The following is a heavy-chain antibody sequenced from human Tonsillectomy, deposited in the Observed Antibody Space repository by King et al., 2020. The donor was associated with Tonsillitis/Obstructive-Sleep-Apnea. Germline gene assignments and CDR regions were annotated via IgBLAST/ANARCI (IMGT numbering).Heavy chain of an antibody. D-gene: IGHD3-3*01. V-gene: IGHV3-23*04. J-gene: IGHJ5*02. Sequence: VQLVESGGGLVQPGGSLRLSCAASGFTFSSYAMSWVRQAPGKGLEWVSAISGSGGSTYYADSVKGRFTISRDNSKNTLYLQMNSLRAEDTAVYYCAKGASRITIFGVSNWFDPWGEGALVTVSS. CDR1: GFTFSSYA. CDR3: AKGASRITIFGVSNWFDP. CDR2: ISGSGGST.